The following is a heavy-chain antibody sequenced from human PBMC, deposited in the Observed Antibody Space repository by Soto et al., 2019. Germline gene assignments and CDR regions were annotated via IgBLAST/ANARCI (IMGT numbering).Heavy chain of an antibody. CDR2: INPTAGGT. J-gene: IGHJ4*02. D-gene: IGHD4-17*01. CDR1: GYIFTSYY. Sequence: GASVKVSCKASGYIFTSYYMHWVRQAPGQGLEWMGIINPTAGGTTYAQKFQGRVTMTSNTSTSTVYMELSSLRSEDTAVYYCARDKGTDYGDYSFDYWGQGTLVTVSS. V-gene: IGHV1-46*01. CDR3: ARDKGTDYGDYSFDY.